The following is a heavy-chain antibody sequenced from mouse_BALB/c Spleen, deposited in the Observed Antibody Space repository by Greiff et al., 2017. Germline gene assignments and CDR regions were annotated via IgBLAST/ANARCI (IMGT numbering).Heavy chain of an antibody. CDR3: ARAGSSPYYFDY. CDR1: GYSITSDYA. J-gene: IGHJ2*01. CDR2: ISYSGST. D-gene: IGHD1-1*01. V-gene: IGHV3-2*02. Sequence: EVTLQESGPGLVKPSQSLSLTCTVTGYSITSDYAWTWIRQFPGNKLEWMGYISYSGSTSYNPSLKSRISITRDTSKNQFFLQLNSVTTEDTATYYCARAGSSPYYFDYWGQGTTLTVSS.